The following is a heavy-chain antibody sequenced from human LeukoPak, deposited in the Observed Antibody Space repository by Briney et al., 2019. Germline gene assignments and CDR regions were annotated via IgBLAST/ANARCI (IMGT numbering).Heavy chain of an antibody. J-gene: IGHJ2*01. CDR1: GYTFTGHY. Sequence: GASVKVSCKASGYTFTGHYIHWVRQAPGQGLEWMGWINPNSGGTKYAQKFQGRVTMTRDTSISTAYMEVSSLRSDDTAVYYCARFYDSSGVDWYFDLWGRGTLVTVSS. D-gene: IGHD3-22*01. CDR2: INPNSGGT. CDR3: ARFYDSSGVDWYFDL. V-gene: IGHV1-2*02.